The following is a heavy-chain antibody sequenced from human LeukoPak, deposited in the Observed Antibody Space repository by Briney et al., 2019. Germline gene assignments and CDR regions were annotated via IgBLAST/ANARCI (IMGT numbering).Heavy chain of an antibody. CDR1: GYTFTSYY. V-gene: IGHV1-46*01. D-gene: IGHD4-11*01. CDR3: ARAPDYHASAYYFDY. Sequence: ASVKVSCKASGYTFTSYYMHWVRQAPGQGLEWMGIINPSGGSTSYAQKFQGGVTMTRDTSTSTVYMELSSLRSEDTAVYYCARAPDYHASAYYFDYWGQGTLVTVSS. J-gene: IGHJ4*02. CDR2: INPSGGST.